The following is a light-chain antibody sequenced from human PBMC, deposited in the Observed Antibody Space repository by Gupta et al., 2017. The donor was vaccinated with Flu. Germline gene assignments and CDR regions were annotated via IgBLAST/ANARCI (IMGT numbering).Light chain of an antibody. J-gene: IGLJ3*02. V-gene: IGLV3-25*02. CDR1: ALPKQY. CDR2: TDN. Sequence: SYELTQPPSVSVSPGQTARITCSGHALPKQYAYWYQQKPGQAPVLVIHTDNERPSGIPERFSGSSSGTAVTLVISGVQAEDEAVYYCQSSDNNGSWVFGGGTKLTVL. CDR3: QSSDNNGSWV.